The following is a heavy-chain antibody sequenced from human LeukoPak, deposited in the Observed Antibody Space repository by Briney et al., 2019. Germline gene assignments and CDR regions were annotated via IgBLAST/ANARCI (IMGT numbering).Heavy chain of an antibody. V-gene: IGHV4-30-4*01. CDR2: IYYSGST. Sequence: SQTLSLTCTVSGGSISGGDKYWSWIRRPPGKDLEWIGYIYYSGSTYYNPSLRGRVTISINTSQNRFSLRLSSVTAADTAVYYCARYYDLLNGPHFDYWGQGTLVTVSS. CDR3: ARYYDLLNGPHFDY. D-gene: IGHD3-9*01. CDR1: GGSISGGDKY. J-gene: IGHJ4*02.